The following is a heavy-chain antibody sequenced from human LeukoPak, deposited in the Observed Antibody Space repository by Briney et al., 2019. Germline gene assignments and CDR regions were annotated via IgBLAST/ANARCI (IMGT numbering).Heavy chain of an antibody. V-gene: IGHV4-38-2*02. D-gene: IGHD3-22*01. CDR3: AGNYPVNYYDGSGPSDY. CDR1: GFSISVGYY. J-gene: IGHJ4*01. CDR2: VSHVGSS. Sequence: SETLSLTCTVSGFSISVGYYWGWIRQPPGNGLDLIGTVSHVGSSYYNPSLKSRVTISLDTSKNQFSLKLTSVTAADTALYYCAGNYPVNYYDGSGPSDYWGHGTLVTVSS.